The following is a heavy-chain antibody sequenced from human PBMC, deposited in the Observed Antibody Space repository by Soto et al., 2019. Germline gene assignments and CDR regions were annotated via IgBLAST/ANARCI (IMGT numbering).Heavy chain of an antibody. D-gene: IGHD6-6*01. CDR3: ARGSARPEGYHVMDV. Sequence: ASVKVSCKASGYTFTGYYMHWVRQAPGQGLEWMGWINPNSGGTNYAQKFQGWVTMTRDTSISTAYMELSRLRSDDTAVYYCARGSARPEGYHVMDVWGQGTTVTGSS. V-gene: IGHV1-2*04. CDR1: GYTFTGYY. J-gene: IGHJ6*02. CDR2: INPNSGGT.